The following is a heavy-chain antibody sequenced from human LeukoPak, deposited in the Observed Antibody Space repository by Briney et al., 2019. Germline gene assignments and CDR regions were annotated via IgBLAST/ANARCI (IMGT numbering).Heavy chain of an antibody. CDR3: AREGMITGTLPPPFDY. CDR2: IYYSGST. V-gene: IGHV4-39*07. CDR1: GGSISSSSYY. Sequence: SETLSLTCTVSGGSISSSSYYWGWIRQPPGKGLEWIGSIYYSGSTYYNPSLKSRVTISVDTSKNQFSLKLSSVTAADTAVYYCAREGMITGTLPPPFDYWGQGTLVTVSS. J-gene: IGHJ4*02. D-gene: IGHD1-7*01.